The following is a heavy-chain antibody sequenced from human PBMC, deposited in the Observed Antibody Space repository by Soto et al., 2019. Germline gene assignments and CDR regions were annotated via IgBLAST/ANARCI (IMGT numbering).Heavy chain of an antibody. Sequence: PGESLKISCKGSGYSFTSYWIGWVRQMPGKGLEWMGIIYPGDSDTRYSPSFQGQVTISADKSISTAYLQWSSLKASDTAMYYCARLSNRYSSGWSYDAFDIWGQGTMVTVSS. CDR3: ARLSNRYSSGWSYDAFDI. CDR1: GYSFTSYW. J-gene: IGHJ3*02. CDR2: IYPGDSDT. D-gene: IGHD6-19*01. V-gene: IGHV5-51*01.